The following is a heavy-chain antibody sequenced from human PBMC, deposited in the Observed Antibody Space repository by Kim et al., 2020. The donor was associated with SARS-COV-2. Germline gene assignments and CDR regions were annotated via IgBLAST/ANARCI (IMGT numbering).Heavy chain of an antibody. Sequence: GGSLRLSCAASGFTFSDYAMYWVRQAPGKGLEWMAVIAYDGDDKYYADSVRGRFYISRDNSKNTLYLQMSSLKSEDTAVYYCARDPGTLVRGTITHYYYYHRMDVWGQGTTVTVSS. J-gene: IGHJ6*02. CDR1: GFTFSDYA. D-gene: IGHD3-10*01. V-gene: IGHV3-30*04. CDR2: IAYDGDDK. CDR3: ARDPGTLVRGTITHYYYYHRMDV.